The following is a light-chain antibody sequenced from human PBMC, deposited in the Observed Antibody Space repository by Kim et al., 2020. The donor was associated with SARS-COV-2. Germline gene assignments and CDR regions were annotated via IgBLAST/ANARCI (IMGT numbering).Light chain of an antibody. CDR1: QSVSSNY. Sequence: EIVLTQSPGTLSLSPGERATLSCRASQSVSSNYLAWYQQKPGQAPRLLIFGASSRATGIPDRFSGSGSGTDFTLTISRLEPEDFALYYCQQYGSSLYTFGQGTTLEIK. J-gene: IGKJ2*01. V-gene: IGKV3-20*01. CDR3: QQYGSSLYT. CDR2: GAS.